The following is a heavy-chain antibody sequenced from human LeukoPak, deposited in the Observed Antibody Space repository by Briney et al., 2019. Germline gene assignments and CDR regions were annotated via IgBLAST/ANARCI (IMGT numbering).Heavy chain of an antibody. V-gene: IGHV3-11*04. CDR3: ARLELRYFDWLPTQIDY. CDR2: ISSSGSTI. CDR1: GFTFSDYY. D-gene: IGHD3-9*01. Sequence: PGGSLRLSCAASGFTFSDYYMSWIRQAPGKGLEWVSYISSSGSTIYYADSVKGRFTISRDNAKNSLYLQMNSLRAEDTAVYYCARLELRYFDWLPTQIDYWGQGTLVTLSS. J-gene: IGHJ4*02.